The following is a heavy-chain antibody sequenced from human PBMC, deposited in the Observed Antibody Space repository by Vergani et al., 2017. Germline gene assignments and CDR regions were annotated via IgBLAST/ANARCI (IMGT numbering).Heavy chain of an antibody. CDR2: IIPIFGTA. CDR1: GGTFSSYA. V-gene: IGHV1-69*01. CDR3: SRGQDMGVVPAAFNWFDP. D-gene: IGHD2-2*01. Sequence: QVQLVQSGAEVKKPGSSVKVSCKASGGTFSSYAISWVRQAPGQGLGWMGGIIPIFGTANYAQMFQGRVTITADESTITASLELSSLRSEDTAVYYCSRGQDMGVVPAAFNWFDPWGQGTLVTVSS. J-gene: IGHJ5*02.